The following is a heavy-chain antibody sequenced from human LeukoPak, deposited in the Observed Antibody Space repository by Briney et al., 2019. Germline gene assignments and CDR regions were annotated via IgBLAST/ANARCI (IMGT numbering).Heavy chain of an antibody. CDR3: AKDLYSSSSGYFDY. D-gene: IGHD6-6*01. CDR2: ISWNSGSI. V-gene: IGHV3-9*01. Sequence: GGSLRLSCAASGFTVSSNYMSWVRQAPGKGLEWVSGISWNSGSIGYADSVKGRFTISRDNAKNSLYLQMNSLRAEDTALYYCAKDLYSSSSGYFDYWGQGTLVTVSS. J-gene: IGHJ4*02. CDR1: GFTVSSNY.